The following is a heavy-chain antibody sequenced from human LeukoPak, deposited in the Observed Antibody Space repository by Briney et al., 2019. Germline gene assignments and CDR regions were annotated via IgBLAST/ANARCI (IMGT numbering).Heavy chain of an antibody. V-gene: IGHV1-2*02. CDR3: ARDDGHFTMVRGVPFDY. D-gene: IGHD3-10*01. CDR2: INPNSGGT. J-gene: IGHJ4*01. Sequence: GASVKVSCKASGYTFTGYYMHWVRQAPGQGLEWMGWINPNSGGTNYAQKFQGRVTMTRDTSISTAYMELSRLRSDDTAVYYCARDDGHFTMVRGVPFDYWGHGTLVTVSS. CDR1: GYTFTGYY.